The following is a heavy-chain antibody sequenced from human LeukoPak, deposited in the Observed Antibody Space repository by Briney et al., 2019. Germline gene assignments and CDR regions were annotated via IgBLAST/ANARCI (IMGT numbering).Heavy chain of an antibody. CDR3: ARLKTPSIAVALDWFDP. Sequence: GGSLRLSCAASGFTFSSYSMNWVRQAPGKGLEWVSSISSNSSYIYYADSVKGRFTISRDNAKNSLYLQMNSLRAEDTAVYYCARLKTPSIAVALDWFDPWGQGSLVTVSS. J-gene: IGHJ5*02. V-gene: IGHV3-21*01. CDR2: ISSNSSYI. D-gene: IGHD6-19*01. CDR1: GFTFSSYS.